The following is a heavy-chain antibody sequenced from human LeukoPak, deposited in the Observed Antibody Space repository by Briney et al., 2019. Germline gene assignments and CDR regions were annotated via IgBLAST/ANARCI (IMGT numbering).Heavy chain of an antibody. J-gene: IGHJ6*02. CDR3: ARGLPPYYYYGMDV. Sequence: SETLSLTCTVSGGSISRYYWSWIRQPPGKGLEWVGYIYYSGSTNYNPSLKSRVTISVDTSKNQFSLKLSSVTAADTAVYYRARGLPPYYYYGMDVWGQGTPVTVSS. D-gene: IGHD5-18*01. CDR2: IYYSGST. CDR1: GGSISRYY. V-gene: IGHV4-59*01.